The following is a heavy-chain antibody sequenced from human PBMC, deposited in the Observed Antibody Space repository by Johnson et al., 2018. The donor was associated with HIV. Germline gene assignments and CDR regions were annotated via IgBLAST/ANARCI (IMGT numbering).Heavy chain of an antibody. J-gene: IGHJ3*02. CDR3: AKARVVVFIETDAFDI. CDR1: GFTFSSYA. Sequence: QMQLVESGGGVVQPGKSLRLSCVASGFTFSSYAMHWVRQAPGKGLEWVAVISYDGSNKYYADSVKGRFTISRDNAKNSLYLQMNSLRAEDSAAYYCAKARVVVFIETDAFDIWGQGTMVTVSS. D-gene: IGHD3-22*01. V-gene: IGHV3-30-3*01. CDR2: ISYDGSNK.